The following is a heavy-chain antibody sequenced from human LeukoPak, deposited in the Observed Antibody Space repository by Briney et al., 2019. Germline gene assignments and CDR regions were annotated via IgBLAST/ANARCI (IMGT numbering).Heavy chain of an antibody. CDR1: GGSISSYY. CDR3: AATFGDYVWGSGLDAFDI. J-gene: IGHJ3*02. Sequence: PSETLSLTCTVSGGSISSYYWSWIRQPAGKGLEWIGRIYTSGSTNYNPSLKSRVTMSVDTSKNQFSLKLSSVTAADTAVYYCAATFGDYVWGSGLDAFDIWGQGTMVTVSS. D-gene: IGHD3-16*01. V-gene: IGHV4-4*07. CDR2: IYTSGST.